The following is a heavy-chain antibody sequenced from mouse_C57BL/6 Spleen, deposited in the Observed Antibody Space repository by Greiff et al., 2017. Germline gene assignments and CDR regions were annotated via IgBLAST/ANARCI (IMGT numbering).Heavy chain of an antibody. Sequence: ESGPGLVKPSQSLSLTCSVTGYSITSGYYWNWIRQFPGNKLEWMGNISYDGSNNYNPSLKNRISITRDTSKNQFFLKLNSVTTEDTATYYCARGGYYYGSSYDFDYWGQGTTLTVSS. V-gene: IGHV3-6*01. CDR3: ARGGYYYGSSYDFDY. D-gene: IGHD1-1*01. CDR2: ISYDGSN. CDR1: GYSITSGYY. J-gene: IGHJ2*01.